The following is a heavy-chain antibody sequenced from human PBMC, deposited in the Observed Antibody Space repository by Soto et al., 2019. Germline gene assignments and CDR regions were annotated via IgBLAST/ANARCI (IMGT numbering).Heavy chain of an antibody. CDR1: GGSIISADYC. CDR2: IYYSGST. V-gene: IGHV4-30-4*02. Sequence: SETLSLTCTVSGGSIISADYCWSWIRQPPGKGLEWIGYIYYSGSTYYNPSLKSRVTISVDTSKNQFSLKLSSVTAADTAVYYCARTAARHDAFDIWGQGTMVTVS. D-gene: IGHD6-6*01. J-gene: IGHJ3*02. CDR3: ARTAARHDAFDI.